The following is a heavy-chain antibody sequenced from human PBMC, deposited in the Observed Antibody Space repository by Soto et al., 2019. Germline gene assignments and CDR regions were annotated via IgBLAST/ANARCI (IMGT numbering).Heavy chain of an antibody. J-gene: IGHJ6*02. Sequence: ASVKVSCKASGYTFTSYGISWVRQAPGQGLEWMGWISAYNGNTNYAQKLQGRVTMTTDTSTSTAYMELRSLRSDDTAVYYCARVQGFLEWLLSTYYYYYGMDVWGQGTTVTVSS. CDR3: ARVQGFLEWLLSTYYYYYGMDV. CDR1: GYTFTSYG. CDR2: ISAYNGNT. V-gene: IGHV1-18*01. D-gene: IGHD3-3*01.